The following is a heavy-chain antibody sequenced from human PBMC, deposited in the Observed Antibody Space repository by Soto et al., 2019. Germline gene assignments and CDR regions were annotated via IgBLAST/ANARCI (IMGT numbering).Heavy chain of an antibody. V-gene: IGHV1-8*01. J-gene: IGHJ5*02. Sequence: ASVKVSCKASGYSFTNNDVSWVRQATGQGLEWMGWMNPGSGDTGYAQKFQGRVTMTRDIFIATAYMELSSLRSDDTAIYYCARMETFGSLNWYDPWGQGTLVNVSS. D-gene: IGHD3-16*01. CDR1: GYSFTNND. CDR2: MNPGSGDT. CDR3: ARMETFGSLNWYDP.